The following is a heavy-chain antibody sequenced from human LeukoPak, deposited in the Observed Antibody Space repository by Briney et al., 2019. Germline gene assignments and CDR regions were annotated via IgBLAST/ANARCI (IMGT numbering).Heavy chain of an antibody. CDR2: ITAYDGNT. CDR3: ARQSFIAGDNWNYVLNGDDALDI. J-gene: IGHJ3*02. Sequence: ASMKVSCKASGCTFSRYGITWVRQAPGQGLEWMGWITAYDGNTNFAQNFQARVTMTTDTSTNTAYMELRSLRSDDTAVYYCARQSFIAGDNWNYVLNGDDALDIWGQGTMVTVSS. V-gene: IGHV1-18*01. D-gene: IGHD1-7*01. CDR1: GCTFSRYG.